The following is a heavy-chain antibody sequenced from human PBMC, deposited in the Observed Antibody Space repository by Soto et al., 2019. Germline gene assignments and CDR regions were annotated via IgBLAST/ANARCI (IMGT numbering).Heavy chain of an antibody. CDR3: AKDSEYYDFWSGPAPYYYYYGMDV. CDR2: ISSSGSTI. CDR1: GFTFSNAW. J-gene: IGHJ6*02. Sequence: PGGSLRLSCAASGFTFSNAWMNWVRQAPGKGLEWVSYISSSGSTIYYADSVKGRFTISRDNSKNTLYLQMNSLRSEDTAVYYCAKDSEYYDFWSGPAPYYYYYGMDVWGQGTTVTVSS. D-gene: IGHD3-3*01. V-gene: IGHV3-48*01.